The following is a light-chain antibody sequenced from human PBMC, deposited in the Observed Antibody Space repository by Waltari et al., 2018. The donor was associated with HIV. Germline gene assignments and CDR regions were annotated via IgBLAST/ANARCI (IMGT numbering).Light chain of an antibody. CDR2: DAA. Sequence: DIVLTQSPATLSLSPGERATLSCWASQSVTRNYLAWYQQKRGLAPRLLIYDAASRATGIPDRFSGSGSGTDFTLTITRLEPEDFAVYYCQQYATSPTFGQGTKVEIK. J-gene: IGKJ1*01. CDR3: QQYATSPT. CDR1: QSVTRNY. V-gene: IGKV3D-20*01.